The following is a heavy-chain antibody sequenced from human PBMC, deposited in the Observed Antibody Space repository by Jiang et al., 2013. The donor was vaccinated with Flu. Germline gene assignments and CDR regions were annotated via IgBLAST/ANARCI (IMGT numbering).Heavy chain of an antibody. V-gene: IGHV1-69*01. CDR1: GGTFSNYA. Sequence: VQLVESGAEVKKPGSSVKVSCKASGGTFSNYAINWVRQAPGQGLEWMGGIIPKFATANYAQKFQVRVTISADESTSTAYMELSSLRSEDTAVYYCARATYYYDSSGYYYGAYYFDYWGQGTLVTVSS. D-gene: IGHD3-22*01. J-gene: IGHJ4*02. CDR2: IIPKFATA. CDR3: ARATYYYDSSGYYYGAYYFDY.